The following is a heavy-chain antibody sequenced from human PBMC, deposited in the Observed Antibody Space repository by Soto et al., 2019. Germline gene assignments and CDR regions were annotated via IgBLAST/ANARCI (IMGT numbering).Heavy chain of an antibody. CDR3: ARGWYYDSSGYYPFDF. V-gene: IGHV4-61*01. D-gene: IGHD3-22*01. Sequence: SETLSLTCSVSGGSVSSRSYYWSWIRQSPGKGLEWIGYIYYSGSTNYNPSLKSRVTISVDTSKNQFSLKLNSVTAADTAVYYCARGWYYDSSGYYPFDFWGQGTLVTVSS. CDR2: IYYSGST. CDR1: GGSVSSRSYY. J-gene: IGHJ4*02.